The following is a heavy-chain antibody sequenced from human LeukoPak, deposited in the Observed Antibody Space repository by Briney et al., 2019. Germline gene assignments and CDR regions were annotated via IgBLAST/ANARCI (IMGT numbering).Heavy chain of an antibody. J-gene: IGHJ5*02. CDR2: ISGRGGST. CDR1: GFTFSSYA. Sequence: GGSLRLSCAASGFTFSSYAMSWVRQAPGKGLEWVSAISGRGGSTYYADSVKGRFTISRDNSKNTLYLQMNSLRAEDTAVYYCAKDRAQTSGYSSGWYNWFDPWGQGTLVTVSS. V-gene: IGHV3-23*01. D-gene: IGHD6-19*01. CDR3: AKDRAQTSGYSSGWYNWFDP.